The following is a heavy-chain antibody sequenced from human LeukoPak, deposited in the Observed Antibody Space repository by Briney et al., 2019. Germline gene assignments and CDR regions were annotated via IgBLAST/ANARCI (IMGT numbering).Heavy chain of an antibody. J-gene: IGHJ3*02. CDR3: ARVPRTIFGVAPVGFDI. V-gene: IGHV1-69*05. CDR2: IILIFGTA. CDR1: GGTFTSYA. Sequence: GSSVKVSCKASGGTFTSYAISWVRQAPGQGLEWMGGIILIFGTANYAQKFQGRVRITTDESNSTAYLELSSLRSEDTAVYYWARVPRTIFGVAPVGFDIWGQGTMVTVSS. D-gene: IGHD3-3*01.